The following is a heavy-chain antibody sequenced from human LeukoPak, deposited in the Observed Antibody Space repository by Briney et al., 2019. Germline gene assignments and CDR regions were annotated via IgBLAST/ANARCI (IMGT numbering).Heavy chain of an antibody. Sequence: PGGSLRLSCAAAGFTFSNYWMTWVRQAPGKGLEWVANINQNGIVQLYVDSVNGRLTISRDNAKNSLYLQMNNLRAEDTALYFCARDQGAPGDYWGQGTLVTVSS. V-gene: IGHV3-7*01. D-gene: IGHD4/OR15-4a*01. J-gene: IGHJ4*02. CDR3: ARDQGAPGDY. CDR1: GFTFSNYW. CDR2: INQNGIVQ.